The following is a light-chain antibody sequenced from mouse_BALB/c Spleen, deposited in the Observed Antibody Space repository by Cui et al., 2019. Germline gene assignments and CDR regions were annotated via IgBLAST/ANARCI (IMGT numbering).Light chain of an antibody. J-gene: IGKJ1*01. CDR2: SAS. V-gene: IGKV6-13*01. CDR1: QNVGTA. Sequence: DIVMTQSQKFMSTSVGDRVNITCKASQNVGTAVAWYQQKPGQSPKLLIYSASNRYTGVPDRFTGSGSGTDFTLTISNMQSEDLADYFCQQYSSYPRTFGGGTKLEIK. CDR3: QQYSSYPRT.